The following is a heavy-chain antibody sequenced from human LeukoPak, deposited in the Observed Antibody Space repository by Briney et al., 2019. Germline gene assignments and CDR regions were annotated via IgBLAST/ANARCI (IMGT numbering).Heavy chain of an antibody. CDR3: AKSSSWYTGDPFDI. J-gene: IGHJ3*02. V-gene: IGHV3-53*01. Sequence: GGSLRLSCAASGFTVSSNYMSWVRQAPGKGLEWVSVIYSGGSTYYADSVKGRFTISRDNSKNTLYLQMNSLRAEDTAVYYCAKSSSWYTGDPFDIWGQGTMVTVSS. D-gene: IGHD6-13*01. CDR1: GFTVSSNY. CDR2: IYSGGST.